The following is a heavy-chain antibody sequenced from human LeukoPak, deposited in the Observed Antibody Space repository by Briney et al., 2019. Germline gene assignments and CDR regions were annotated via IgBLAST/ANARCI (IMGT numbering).Heavy chain of an antibody. J-gene: IGHJ4*02. D-gene: IGHD6-13*01. CDR2: ISGSGGST. CDR1: GFTFSSYA. Sequence: GGSLRLSCAASGFTFSSYAMSWVRQAPGKGLEWVSAISGSGGSTYYADSVKGRFTISRDNAGHSLYLQMNSLRAEDTAVYYCARAYRIAAAANSFDYWGQGTLVTVSS. CDR3: ARAYRIAAAANSFDY. V-gene: IGHV3-23*01.